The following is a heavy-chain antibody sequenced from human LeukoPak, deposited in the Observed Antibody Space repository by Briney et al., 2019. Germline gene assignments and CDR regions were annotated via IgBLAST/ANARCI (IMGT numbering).Heavy chain of an antibody. J-gene: IGHJ4*02. V-gene: IGHV3-48*03. Sequence: QAGGSLRLSCAASGFTFSSYEMNWVRQAPGKGLEWVSYISSSGSTIYYADSVKGRFTISRDNAKNSLYLQMNSLRAEDTAVYYCARDRPYYYDSSGYGGFDYWGQGTLVTVSS. CDR3: ARDRPYYYDSSGYGGFDY. D-gene: IGHD3-22*01. CDR1: GFTFSSYE. CDR2: ISSSGSTI.